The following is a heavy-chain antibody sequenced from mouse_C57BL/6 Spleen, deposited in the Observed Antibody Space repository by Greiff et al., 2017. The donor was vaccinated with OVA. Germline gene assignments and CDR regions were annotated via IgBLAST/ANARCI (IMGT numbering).Heavy chain of an antibody. CDR1: GFTFSSYA. CDR3: ARSTVVAPYAMDY. D-gene: IGHD1-1*01. J-gene: IGHJ4*01. CDR2: ISDGGSYT. Sequence: EVMLVESGGGLVKPGGSLKLSCAASGFTFSSYAMSWVRQTPEKRLEWVATISDGGSYTYYPDNVKGRFTISRDNAKNNLYLQMSHLKSEDTAMYYCARSTVVAPYAMDYWGQGTSVTVSS. V-gene: IGHV5-4*03.